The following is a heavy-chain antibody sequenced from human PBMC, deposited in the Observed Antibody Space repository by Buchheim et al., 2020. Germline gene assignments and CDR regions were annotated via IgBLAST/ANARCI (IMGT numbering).Heavy chain of an antibody. D-gene: IGHD2-8*01. CDR2: ISSSSSYI. Sequence: EVQLVESGGGLVKPGGSLRLSCAASGFTFSSYSMNWVRQAPGKGLEWVSSISSSSSYIYYEDSVKGRFTISRDNAKNSLDLQMNSLRAEDTAVYYCARGKMVYAGSFDYWGQGTL. CDR1: GFTFSSYS. CDR3: ARGKMVYAGSFDY. V-gene: IGHV3-21*01. J-gene: IGHJ4*02.